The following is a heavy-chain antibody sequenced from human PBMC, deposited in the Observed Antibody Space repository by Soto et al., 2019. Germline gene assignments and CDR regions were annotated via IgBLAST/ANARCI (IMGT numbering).Heavy chain of an antibody. J-gene: IGHJ4*02. CDR1: GFTFDDYA. CDR2: ISWNSGNI. V-gene: IGHV3-9*01. CDR3: VRSKGGYSYGTPFDY. Sequence: EVQLEESGGALVQPGRSLRLSCAASGFTFDDYAMYWVRQVLGKGLEWVSSISWNSGNIGYADSVKGRFTTSRDNAENSLYLQMNNLRPEDTALYYCVRSKGGYSYGTPFDYGGQGTLVTVSS. D-gene: IGHD5-18*01.